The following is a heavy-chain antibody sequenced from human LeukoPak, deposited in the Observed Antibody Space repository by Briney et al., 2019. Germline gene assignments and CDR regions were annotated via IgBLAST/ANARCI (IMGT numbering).Heavy chain of an antibody. Sequence: GGSLRLSCAASGFTFSNYWLTWVRQAPGQGLEGVANIKQEGSKKHYVDSVKGRFTISRDNAKNSLYLQMNSLRAEDTAVYYCARDRQIAYWGQGTLVTVSS. V-gene: IGHV3-7*01. CDR2: IKQEGSKK. J-gene: IGHJ4*02. CDR1: GFTFSNYW. CDR3: ARDRQIAY.